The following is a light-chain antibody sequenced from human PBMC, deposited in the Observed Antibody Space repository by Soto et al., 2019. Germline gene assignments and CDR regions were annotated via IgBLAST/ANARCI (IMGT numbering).Light chain of an antibody. CDR1: QSVSSY. CDR2: GAS. CDR3: QQYGSSPT. Sequence: EIVLTQSPATLSLSPGERATLSCRASQSVSSYLAWYQQKPGQAPRLLIYGASTRATGVPARFSGSGSGTDFTLTISRLEPEDFAVYYCQQYGSSPTFGEGTRLEI. V-gene: IGKV3-20*01. J-gene: IGKJ5*01.